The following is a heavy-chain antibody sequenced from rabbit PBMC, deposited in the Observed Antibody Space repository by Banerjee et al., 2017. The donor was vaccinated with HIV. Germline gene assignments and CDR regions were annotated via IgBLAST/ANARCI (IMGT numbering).Heavy chain of an antibody. V-gene: IGHV1S45*01. CDR1: GFDFSNYG. CDR2: IYSGSSGRP. D-gene: IGHD4-2*01. Sequence: QEQLVESGGGLVQPGGSLKLSCKASGFDFSNYGVSWVRQAPGKGLEWIACIYSGSSGRPYYASWAKGRFTISKASSTTVTLQMTSLTAADTATYFCARGLLIGGGRDLWGQGTLVTVS. CDR3: ARGLLIGGGRDL. J-gene: IGHJ4*01.